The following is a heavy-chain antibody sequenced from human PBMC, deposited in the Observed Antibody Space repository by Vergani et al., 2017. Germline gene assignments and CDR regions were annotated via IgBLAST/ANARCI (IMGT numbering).Heavy chain of an antibody. V-gene: IGHV4-4*03. D-gene: IGHD2-2*02. J-gene: IGHJ4*02. CDR2: IFYSGTT. CDR1: GDSISSNNC. Sequence: QVQLQESGPGLVKPPGTLSLTCAVSGDSISSNNCWTWVRQPPGKGLEWIGYIFYSGTTYDNPSLRSRLTISVDTSQNQFSLKLRSVTAADTAVYYCATIGYRRWGYYFDYWGQGILVTVSS. CDR3: ATIGYRRWGYYFDY.